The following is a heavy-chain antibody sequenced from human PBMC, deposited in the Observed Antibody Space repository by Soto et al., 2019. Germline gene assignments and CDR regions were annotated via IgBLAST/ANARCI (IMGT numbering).Heavy chain of an antibody. J-gene: IGHJ3*02. CDR2: ICYDGSNK. V-gene: IGHV3-33*01. D-gene: IGHD3-22*01. CDR1: GFTFSSYA. Sequence: WGSLRLSWAASGFTFSSYAMTWVRQAPGKGLEWVSAICYDGSNKYYADSVKGRFTISRDNSKNTLYLQMNSLRAEDTAVYYCARVGYDSSGSDDAFDIWGQGTMVTV. CDR3: ARVGYDSSGSDDAFDI.